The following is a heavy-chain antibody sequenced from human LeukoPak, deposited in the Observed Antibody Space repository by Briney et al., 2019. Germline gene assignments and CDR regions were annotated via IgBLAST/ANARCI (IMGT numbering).Heavy chain of an antibody. CDR2: IYYSGST. Sequence: PSETLSLTCTVSGGSISSSSYYWGWIRQPPGKGLEWIGSIYYSGSTYYNPSLKSRVTISVDTSKSQFSLELSSVTAADTAVYYCATFVVVTATFDYWGQGTLVTVSS. V-gene: IGHV4-39*01. CDR3: ATFVVVTATFDY. D-gene: IGHD2-21*02. CDR1: GGSISSSSYY. J-gene: IGHJ4*02.